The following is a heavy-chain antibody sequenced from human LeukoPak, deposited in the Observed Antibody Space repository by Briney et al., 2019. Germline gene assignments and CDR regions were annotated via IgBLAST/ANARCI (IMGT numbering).Heavy chain of an antibody. CDR2: MNPDSGKT. Sequence: GASVKVSCKASGYSFTNYDINWVRQATGQGLEWMGWMNPDSGKTGYAQKFQGRVTMTRNTPISTAYMELSSLRSEDTAMYYCARGRTPKVAGLEGYWGQGTQVTVSS. CDR3: ARGRTPKVAGLEGY. CDR1: GYSFTNYD. V-gene: IGHV1-8*01. J-gene: IGHJ4*02. D-gene: IGHD6-19*01.